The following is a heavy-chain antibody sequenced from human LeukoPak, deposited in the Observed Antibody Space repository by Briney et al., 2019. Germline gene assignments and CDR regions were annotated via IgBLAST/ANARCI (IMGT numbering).Heavy chain of an antibody. CDR3: ARGWDILTSNAFDI. V-gene: IGHV4-59*02. J-gene: IGHJ3*02. D-gene: IGHD3-9*01. CDR2: IYYSGST. CDR1: GGSVSNYY. Sequence: SETLSLTCSVSGGSVSNYYWSWIRQPPGKGLEWIGYIYYSGSTNYNPSLKSRVTISVDTSKNQFSLKLSSVTAADTAVYYCARGWDILTSNAFDIWGQGTMVTVSS.